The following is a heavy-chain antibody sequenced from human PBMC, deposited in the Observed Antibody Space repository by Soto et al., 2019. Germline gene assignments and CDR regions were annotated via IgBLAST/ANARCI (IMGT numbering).Heavy chain of an antibody. D-gene: IGHD5-18*01. J-gene: IGHJ4*02. CDR1: GGSISSSSYY. CDR2: IYYSGST. CDR3: ARQGSVHVDTAMVFDY. V-gene: IGHV4-39*01. Sequence: PSETLSLTCTVSGGSISSSSYYWGWIRQPPGKGLEWIGSIYYSGSTYYNTSLKSRVTISVDTSKNQFSLKLSSVTAADTAVYYCARQGSVHVDTAMVFDYWGQGTLVTVSS.